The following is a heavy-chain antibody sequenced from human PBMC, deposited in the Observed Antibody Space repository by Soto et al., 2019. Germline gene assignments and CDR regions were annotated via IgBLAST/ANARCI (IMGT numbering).Heavy chain of an antibody. V-gene: IGHV4-39*07. D-gene: IGHD3-22*01. Sequence: SETLSLTCDVSGGSIDNSHSFWGWVRQPPGRGLEFLGSVYYSGSTNYNPSLKSRVTISVDTSKNQFSLKLSSVTAADTAVYYCARSYDSSPGGFDYWGQGTLVTVSS. CDR3: ARSYDSSPGGFDY. CDR2: VYYSGST. J-gene: IGHJ4*02. CDR1: GGSIDNSHSF.